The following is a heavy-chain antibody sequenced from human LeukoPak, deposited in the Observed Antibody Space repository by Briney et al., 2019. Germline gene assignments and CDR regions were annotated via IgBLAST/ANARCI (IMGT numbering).Heavy chain of an antibody. CDR3: ARVDTVMAYYFDL. D-gene: IGHD5-18*01. V-gene: IGHV3-53*04. CDR2: IYSGGTT. J-gene: IGHJ4*02. Sequence: GGALRLSCAASRFTVSTNCITCVRQAPGKGLEWVSTIYSGGTTYYADSVMGRFTISRHNSRNTLYLQMNSPRAEDTAVYYCARVDTVMAYYFDLWGQGTLVTVSS. CDR1: RFTVSTNC.